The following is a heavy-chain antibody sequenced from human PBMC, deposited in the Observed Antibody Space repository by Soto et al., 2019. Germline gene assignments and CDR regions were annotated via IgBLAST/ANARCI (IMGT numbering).Heavy chain of an antibody. Sequence: QITLKESGPTLVKPTQTLTLTCTFSGFSLKSSGVGVAWIRQPPGKALEWLALVYWSDEKRYSPSLKNRLTISKDTSKNEVVLTMTNMDPLDTATYYCAHREGDDYVWGSYKDAFDMWGRGTMVTVSS. J-gene: IGHJ3*02. CDR3: AHREGDDYVWGSYKDAFDM. D-gene: IGHD3-16*01. V-gene: IGHV2-5*01. CDR2: VYWSDEK. CDR1: GFSLKSSGVG.